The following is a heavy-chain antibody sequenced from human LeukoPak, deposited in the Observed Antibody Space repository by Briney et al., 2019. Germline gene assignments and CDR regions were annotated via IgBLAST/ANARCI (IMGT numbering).Heavy chain of an antibody. Sequence: ASVKVSCKVSGYTLTELSMHWVRQAPGKGLEWTGGFDPEDGETIYAQKFQGRVTMTEDTSTDTAYMELSSPRSEDTAVYYCATVGTWDPRDYWDQGTLVTVSS. CDR1: GYTLTELS. D-gene: IGHD1-26*01. CDR2: FDPEDGET. J-gene: IGHJ4*02. CDR3: ATVGTWDPRDY. V-gene: IGHV1-24*01.